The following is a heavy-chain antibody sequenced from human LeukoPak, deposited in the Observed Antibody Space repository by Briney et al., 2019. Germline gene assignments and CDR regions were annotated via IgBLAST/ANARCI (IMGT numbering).Heavy chain of an antibody. V-gene: IGHV3-7*01. CDR1: GFTFSDYW. Sequence: GGSLRLSCAASGFTFSDYWMSWVRQTPGKGLEWVANISPDGSERYYVDSVKGRFTISRDNAKKSLYLQMDSLRAEDTAVYYCAKCGYSYGNYYYYGMDVWGQGTTVTVSS. CDR2: ISPDGSER. J-gene: IGHJ6*02. D-gene: IGHD5-18*01. CDR3: AKCGYSYGNYYYYGMDV.